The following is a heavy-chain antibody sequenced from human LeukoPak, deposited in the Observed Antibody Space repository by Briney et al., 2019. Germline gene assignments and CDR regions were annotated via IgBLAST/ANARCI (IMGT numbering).Heavy chain of an antibody. Sequence: SGGSLRLSCTASGFTFGDYAMSWVRQAPGKGLEWVGFIRSKAYGGTTEYAASVKCRFTISRDDTKSIAYMKMNRLKTEDTAVDYCTIEYPLRFLEWLLSNYYYYMDVWGKGTTVTVSS. CDR1: GFTFGDYA. V-gene: IGHV3-49*04. CDR2: IRSKAYGGTT. D-gene: IGHD3-3*01. J-gene: IGHJ6*03. CDR3: TIEYPLRFLEWLLSNYYYYMDV.